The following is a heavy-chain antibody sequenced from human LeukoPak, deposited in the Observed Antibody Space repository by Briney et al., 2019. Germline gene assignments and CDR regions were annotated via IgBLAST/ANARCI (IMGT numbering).Heavy chain of an antibody. Sequence: ASVKVSCKVSGYTFTDYYMHWVQQAPGKGLEWMGLVDPEDGETIYAEKFQGRVTITADTSTDTAYMKLSSLRSEDTAVYYWVVRGGNWGQGTLVTVSS. D-gene: IGHD3-10*01. CDR1: GYTFTDYY. J-gene: IGHJ4*02. CDR2: VDPEDGET. V-gene: IGHV1-69-2*01. CDR3: VVRGGN.